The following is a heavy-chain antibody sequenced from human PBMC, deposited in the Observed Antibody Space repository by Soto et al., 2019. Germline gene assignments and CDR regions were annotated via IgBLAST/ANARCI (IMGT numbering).Heavy chain of an antibody. J-gene: IGHJ6*02. CDR3: ARRLYYDSSGFEGGGMDV. D-gene: IGHD3-22*01. CDR2: IYYSGNT. CDR1: GGSISNSVYY. V-gene: IGHV4-39*01. Sequence: SETLSLTCTVSGGSISNSVYYWGWIRQPPGKGLEWIGSIYYSGNTHYNPSLKSRVTISVDTSKNQFSLKLSSVTAADTAVYYCARRLYYDSSGFEGGGMDVWGQGTTVTVSS.